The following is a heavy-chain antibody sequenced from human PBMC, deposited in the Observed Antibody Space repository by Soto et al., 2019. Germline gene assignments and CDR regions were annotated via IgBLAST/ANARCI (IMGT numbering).Heavy chain of an antibody. CDR2: IIPIFGTA. V-gene: IGHV1-69*13. Sequence: GASVKVSCKASGGTFSSYAISWVRQAPGQGLEWMGGIIPIFGTANYAQKFQGRVTITADESTSTAYMELSSLRSEDTAVYYCAGDSWAGTNYYYGMDVWGQGTTVTVS. CDR1: GGTFSSYA. CDR3: AGDSWAGTNYYYGMDV. J-gene: IGHJ6*02. D-gene: IGHD3-10*01.